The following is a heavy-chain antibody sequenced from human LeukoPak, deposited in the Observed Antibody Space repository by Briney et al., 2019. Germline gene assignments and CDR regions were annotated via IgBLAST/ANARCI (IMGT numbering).Heavy chain of an antibody. D-gene: IGHD2-2*01. J-gene: IGHJ4*02. CDR2: ISSSSGSI. V-gene: IGHV3-48*01. CDR3: ARDGGYCSSTTRPSTTPFDF. CDR1: GFTFSSYS. Sequence: PGGSLRLSCAASGFTFSSYSLNWVRQAPGKGLEWISYISSSSGSIYYADSVNGRFTISRDNAKNSLYLQMNSLRADDTAVYYCARDGGYCSSTTRPSTTPFDFWGQGTLVTVSS.